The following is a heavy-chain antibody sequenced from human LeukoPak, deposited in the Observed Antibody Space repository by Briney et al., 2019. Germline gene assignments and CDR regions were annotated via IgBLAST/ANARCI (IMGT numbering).Heavy chain of an antibody. J-gene: IGHJ5*02. V-gene: IGHV3-7*01. CDR1: GFIFSNYW. CDR3: ARDVWFDP. Sequence: GGSLRLSCAASGFIFSNYWMSLVRQAPGKGLEWVAKINEGGSEKHYVDSVKGRFTISRDNAKNSLYLEMNGLRAEDTAVYYCARDVWFDPWGQGTLVTVSS. CDR2: INEGGSEK.